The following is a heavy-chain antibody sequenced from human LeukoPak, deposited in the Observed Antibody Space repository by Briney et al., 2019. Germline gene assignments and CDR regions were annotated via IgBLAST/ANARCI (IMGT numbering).Heavy chain of an antibody. Sequence: GGSLRLSCAASGFTFSNYAMSWVRQAPGEELEWVANIKQDGSEKYYVDSVKGRFTISRDNAKNSLYLQMNSLRAEDTAVYYCARHSMTYFDYWGQGTLVTVSS. D-gene: IGHD4-11*01. V-gene: IGHV3-7*01. CDR3: ARHSMTYFDY. CDR2: IKQDGSEK. J-gene: IGHJ4*02. CDR1: GFTFSNYA.